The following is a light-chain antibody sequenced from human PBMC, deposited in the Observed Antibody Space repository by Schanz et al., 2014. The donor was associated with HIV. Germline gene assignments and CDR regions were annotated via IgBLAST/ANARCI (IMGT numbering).Light chain of an antibody. CDR2: GAS. Sequence: EIVLTQSPATLSLSPGERVTLSCRASQSVSSNNLAWYQHKPGQPPRLLMHGASNRATGIPARFSGSGSGTEFTLTISSLQPEDFATYYCLQHNSYPRTFGQGTKVEIK. CDR3: LQHNSYPRT. CDR1: QSVSSNN. J-gene: IGKJ1*01. V-gene: IGKV3-20*02.